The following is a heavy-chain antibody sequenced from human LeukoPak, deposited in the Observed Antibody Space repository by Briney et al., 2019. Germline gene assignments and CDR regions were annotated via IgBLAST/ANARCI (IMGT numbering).Heavy chain of an antibody. CDR1: GGSFSGYY. Sequence: SETLSLTCAVYGGSFSGYYWSWIRQPPGKGLEWIGEINHSGSTNYNPSLKSRVTISVDTSKNQFSLKLSSVTAADTAVYYCARGPSREAYCGGDCYIDYWGQGTLVTFSS. D-gene: IGHD2-21*02. CDR2: INHSGST. V-gene: IGHV4-34*01. CDR3: ARGPSREAYCGGDCYIDY. J-gene: IGHJ4*02.